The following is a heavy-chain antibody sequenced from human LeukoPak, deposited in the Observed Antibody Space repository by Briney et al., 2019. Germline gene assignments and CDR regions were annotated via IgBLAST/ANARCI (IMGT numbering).Heavy chain of an antibody. CDR1: GFAFTNYW. V-gene: IGHV3-7*03. Sequence: PGRSLRLSSAPSGFAFTNYWLNWGGQAAGHGLGCVANIKEDGSEKYYVDSVKGRFTISRDNAKNPLFLQLNSLRAEDRAVYYCARTLRGGGALDYWGQGTLVTVSS. D-gene: IGHD3-16*01. CDR2: IKEDGSEK. J-gene: IGHJ4*02. CDR3: ARTLRGGGALDY.